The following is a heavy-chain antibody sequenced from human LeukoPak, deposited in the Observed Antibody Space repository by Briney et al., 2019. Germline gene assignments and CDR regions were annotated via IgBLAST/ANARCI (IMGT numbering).Heavy chain of an antibody. CDR3: ASSPSNYYGDYFDC. Sequence: ASVKVSCKASGGTFSSYAISWVRQAPGQGLEWMGGIIPIFGTANYAQKFQGRVTITADESTSTAYMELSSLRSEDTAVYYCASSPSNYYGDYFDCWGQGTLVTVSS. V-gene: IGHV1-69*13. CDR1: GGTFSSYA. J-gene: IGHJ4*02. CDR2: IIPIFGTA. D-gene: IGHD4-17*01.